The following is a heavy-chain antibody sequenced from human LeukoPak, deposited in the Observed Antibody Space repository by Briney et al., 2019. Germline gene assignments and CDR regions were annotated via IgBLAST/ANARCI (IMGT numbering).Heavy chain of an antibody. V-gene: IGHV1-46*01. CDR1: GYTFTSYY. J-gene: IGHJ3*02. CDR2: INPSGGST. Sequence: ASVKVSCKASGYTFTSYYMHWVRQAPGQGLEWMGIINPSGGSTSYAQKFQGRVTMTRDTSTSTVYMELSSLRAEDAAVYYCARGPGDSSGWYGFAFDIWGQGTMVTVSS. CDR3: ARGPGDSSGWYGFAFDI. D-gene: IGHD6-19*01.